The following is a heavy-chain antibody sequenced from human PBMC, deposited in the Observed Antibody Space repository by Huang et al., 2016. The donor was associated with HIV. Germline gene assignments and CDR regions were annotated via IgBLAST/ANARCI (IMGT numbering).Heavy chain of an antibody. D-gene: IGHD1-1*01. CDR2: INHSGST. V-gene: IGHV4-34*01. J-gene: IGHJ3*02. Sequence: QVQLQQWGAGLLKPSETLSLTCAVYGGSFSGYYWSWIRQSPGKGLEGIGEINHSGSTNYNPSLKSRLTISLDTSKNQLSLKLSSVTAADTAVYYCARERMMSWLDDHDAFDIWGQGTMVTVSS. CDR3: ARERMMSWLDDHDAFDI. CDR1: GGSFSGYY.